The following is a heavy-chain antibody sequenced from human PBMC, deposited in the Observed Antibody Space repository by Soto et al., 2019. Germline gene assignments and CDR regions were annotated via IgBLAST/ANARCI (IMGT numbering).Heavy chain of an antibody. CDR3: ARTKYSSGWYGGYYFDN. J-gene: IGHJ4*02. D-gene: IGHD6-19*01. CDR2: FSDDNGNI. CDR1: GYTFTSYG. V-gene: IGHV1-18*01. Sequence: QVQLLQSGAEVKKPGASVKVSCKASGYTFTSYGISWVRQAPGQGLEWMTWFSDDNGNINYAQKLQGRVTMTTDTDTSTTYMELRSLRSDDKAVYYCARTKYSSGWYGGYYFDNWGQGTLVTVSS.